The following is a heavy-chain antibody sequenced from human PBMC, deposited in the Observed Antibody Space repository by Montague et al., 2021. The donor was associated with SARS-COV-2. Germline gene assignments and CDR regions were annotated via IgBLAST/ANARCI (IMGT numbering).Heavy chain of an antibody. D-gene: IGHD4-17*01. CDR3: ASSYGFWYFAY. J-gene: IGHJ4*02. CDR2: IDTSGCDT. Sequence: SLRLSCAASGFTFTNFAMTWVRQAPGKGLEWVSSIDTSGCDTYYADSVKGRFTISRDNSRNTVYLQLNSLRAEDTALYYCASSYGFWYFAYWGQGTLVTVSS. V-gene: IGHV3-23*01. CDR1: GFTFTNFA.